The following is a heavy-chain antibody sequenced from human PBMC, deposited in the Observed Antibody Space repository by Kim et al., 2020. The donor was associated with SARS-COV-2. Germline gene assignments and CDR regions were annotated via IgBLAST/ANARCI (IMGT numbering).Heavy chain of an antibody. CDR3: AKEHSSSWTGNWFDP. CDR1: GFTFSSYA. J-gene: IGHJ5*02. V-gene: IGHV3-23*01. D-gene: IGHD6-13*01. CDR2: ISGSGGST. Sequence: GGSLRLSCAASGFTFSSYAMSWVRQAPGKGLEWVSAISGSGGSTYYADPVKGRFTISRDNSKNTLYLQMNSLRAEDTAVYYCAKEHSSSWTGNWFDPWGQGTLVTVSS.